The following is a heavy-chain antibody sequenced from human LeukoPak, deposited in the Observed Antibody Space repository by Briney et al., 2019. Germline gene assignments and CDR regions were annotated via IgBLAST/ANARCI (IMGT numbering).Heavy chain of an antibody. Sequence: ASVKVSCKASGYTFTGYYMDWVRQAPGQGLEWMGWINPNSGGTNYAQKFQGRVTMTRDTSISTAYMELSRLRSDDTAVYYCARDLGSGSYYGDFDYWGQGTLVTVSS. D-gene: IGHD1-26*01. CDR3: ARDLGSGSYYGDFDY. CDR1: GYTFTGYY. CDR2: INPNSGGT. V-gene: IGHV1-2*02. J-gene: IGHJ4*02.